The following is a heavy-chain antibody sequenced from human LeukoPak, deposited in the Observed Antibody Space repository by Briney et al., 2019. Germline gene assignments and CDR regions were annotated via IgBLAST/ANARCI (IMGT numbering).Heavy chain of an antibody. CDR2: FDPEDGET. CDR3: ATDHGDYVFAY. V-gene: IGHV1-24*01. J-gene: IGHJ4*02. CDR1: GYTLTELS. Sequence: ASVKVSCKVSGYTLTELSMHWVRQPPGKGLEWMGGFDPEDGETIYAQKFQGRVTMTEDTSTDTAYMELISRRSEDTAVYYCATDHGDYVFAYWGQGTLVTVSS. D-gene: IGHD4-17*01.